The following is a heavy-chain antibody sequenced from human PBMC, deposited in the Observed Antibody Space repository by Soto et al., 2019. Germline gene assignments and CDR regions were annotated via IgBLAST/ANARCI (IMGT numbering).Heavy chain of an antibody. V-gene: IGHV3-7*01. CDR2: IKKDGSQK. CDR1: GFSFNNNW. CDR3: ASDSSVAPFDY. J-gene: IGHJ4*02. Sequence: EVQLVESGGGLVQPGGSLRLSCAASGFSFNNNWMNWVRQAPGKGLEWVANIKKDGSQKDYEDSVKGRFTISRDNAKNSLYLQMNSLRAEDTAVYYCASDSSVAPFDYWGQGTLVTVSS. D-gene: IGHD3-22*01.